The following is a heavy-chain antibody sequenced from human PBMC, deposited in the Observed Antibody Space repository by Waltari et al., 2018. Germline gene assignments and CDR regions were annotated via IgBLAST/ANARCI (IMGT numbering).Heavy chain of an antibody. CDR2: INAGNGNT. Sequence: QVQLVQSGAEVKKPGASVKVSCKASGYTFTSYAMHWVRQAPGQRLEWMGWINAGNGNTKYSQQFQGRVTITRDTSASTAFIELGSLRSEDTAVYYCAGAVAGTEVYYYYGMDVLGQGTTVTVSS. V-gene: IGHV1-3*01. D-gene: IGHD6-19*01. J-gene: IGHJ6*02. CDR3: AGAVAGTEVYYYYGMDV. CDR1: GYTFTSYA.